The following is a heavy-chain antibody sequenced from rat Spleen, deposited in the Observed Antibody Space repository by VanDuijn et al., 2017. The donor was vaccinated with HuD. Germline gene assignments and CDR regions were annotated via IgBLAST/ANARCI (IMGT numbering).Heavy chain of an antibody. J-gene: IGHJ3*01. D-gene: IGHD1-6*01. CDR1: GFSVSSHG. V-gene: IGHV2-13*01. Sequence: QVQLKESGPGLVQPSQTLSLTCTVSGFSVSSHGVIWVRQPPGKGLEWMGGIWGDGSTNYNSALKSRLSISRDTSKSQVFLKMNSLQTEDTGTYYCARGRYTTDYYYPNWFAYWGPGTLVTVSS. CDR3: ARGRYTTDYYYPNWFAY. CDR2: IWGDGST.